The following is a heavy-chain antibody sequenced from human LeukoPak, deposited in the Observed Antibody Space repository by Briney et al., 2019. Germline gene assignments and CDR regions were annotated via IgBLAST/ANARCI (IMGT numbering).Heavy chain of an antibody. CDR1: GGSISSGGYS. CDR2: IYHSGST. Sequence: SQTLSLTCAVSGGSISSGGYSWSWIRQPPGKGLEWIGYIYHSGSTYYNPSLKSRVTISVDTSKNQFSLKLSSVTAADTAVYYCARGLSDTAMVYFDYWGQGTLVTVSS. J-gene: IGHJ4*02. V-gene: IGHV4-30-2*01. CDR3: ARGLSDTAMVYFDY. D-gene: IGHD5-18*01.